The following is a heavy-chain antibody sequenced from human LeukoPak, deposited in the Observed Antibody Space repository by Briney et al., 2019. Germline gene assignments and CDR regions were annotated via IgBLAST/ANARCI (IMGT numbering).Heavy chain of an antibody. Sequence: PGGSLRLSCAASGFTFSSYSMNRVRQAPGKGLEWVSSISSSSSYIYYADSVKGRFTISRDNAKNSLYLQMNSLRAEDTAVYYCARDSKGATRPFDYWGQGTLVTVSS. V-gene: IGHV3-21*01. J-gene: IGHJ4*02. CDR1: GFTFSSYS. D-gene: IGHD1-26*01. CDR3: ARDSKGATRPFDY. CDR2: ISSSSSYI.